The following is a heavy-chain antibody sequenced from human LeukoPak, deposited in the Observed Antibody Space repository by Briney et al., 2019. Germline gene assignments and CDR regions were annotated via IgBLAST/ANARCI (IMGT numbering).Heavy chain of an antibody. CDR3: ARLGRQDTAMA. V-gene: IGHV1-2*02. CDR2: VNPNNGGT. J-gene: IGHJ5*02. D-gene: IGHD5-18*01. CDR1: GYTFTGYY. Sequence: ASVKVSCKASGYTFTGYYMHWLRQAPGQGLEWMGWVNPNNGGTNYAQKFQGRVTMTSDTSIGTAYMELSSLTSDDTAVYYCARLGRQDTAMAWGQGTLVTVSS.